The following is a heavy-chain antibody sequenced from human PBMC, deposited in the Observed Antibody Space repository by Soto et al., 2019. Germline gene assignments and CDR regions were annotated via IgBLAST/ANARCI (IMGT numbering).Heavy chain of an antibody. J-gene: IGHJ4*02. CDR1: GFTFGDHY. V-gene: IGHV3-72*01. CDR2: IRNKAHSYST. D-gene: IGHD1-1*01. CDR3: ARTIQPGTTPYFDY. Sequence: GGSLRLSCAVSGFTFGDHYIDWVRQAPGKGLEWVGRIRNKAHSYSTVYAASVKGRFTFSRDDSKNSVYLQMNSLETEDTAVYYCARTIQPGTTPYFDYWGQGTLDTVSS.